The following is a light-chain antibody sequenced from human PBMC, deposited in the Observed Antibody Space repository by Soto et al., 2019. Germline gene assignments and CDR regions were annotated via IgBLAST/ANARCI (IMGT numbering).Light chain of an antibody. CDR1: SSNIGSNT. CDR2: SNN. V-gene: IGLV1-44*01. CDR3: AAWHDSLNGYV. Sequence: QAVVTQPPSASGTPGQRVTISCSGSSSNIGSNTVNWYQQLPGTAPKLLIYSNNQRPSGVPDRFSGSKSGTSASLAISGLQSEDEADYYCAAWHDSLNGYVFGTGTKVSVL. J-gene: IGLJ1*01.